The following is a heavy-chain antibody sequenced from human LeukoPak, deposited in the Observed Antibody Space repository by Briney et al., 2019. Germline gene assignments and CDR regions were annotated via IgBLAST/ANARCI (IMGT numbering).Heavy chain of an antibody. J-gene: IGHJ4*02. V-gene: IGHV3-11*01. D-gene: IGHD3-10*01. CDR3: VRDLDEDSGGTHFDF. Sequence: GGSLRLSCAVSGFSFSGYYMSWVRQAPGKGLEWVSYISNSGSTIYYADSVKGRFTISRDNAKNSLYLQMNSLRVEDTAMYYCVRDLDEDSGGTHFDFWGQGTLVTVSS. CDR2: ISNSGSTI. CDR1: GFSFSGYY.